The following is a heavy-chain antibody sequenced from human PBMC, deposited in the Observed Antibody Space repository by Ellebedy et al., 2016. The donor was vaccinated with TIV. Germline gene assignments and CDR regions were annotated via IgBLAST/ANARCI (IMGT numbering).Heavy chain of an antibody. J-gene: IGHJ4*02. CDR1: GFTFSRYL. CDR2: IKEEGSEQ. D-gene: IGHD2-15*01. Sequence: GESLKISCAASGFTFSRYLMTWVRQAPGKGLEWVANIKEEGSEQYYVDSVKGRFTISRDNAKNSLSLHMNSLRAEDTAVYYCATWYGRGWGQGTLVTVSS. CDR3: ATWYGRG. V-gene: IGHV3-7*01.